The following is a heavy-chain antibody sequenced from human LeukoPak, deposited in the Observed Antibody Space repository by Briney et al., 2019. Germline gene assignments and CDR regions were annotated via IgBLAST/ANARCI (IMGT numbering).Heavy chain of an antibody. J-gene: IGHJ5*02. CDR3: VRPTAITSQFDP. Sequence: GESLKISCQASGYKFTTSWIGWVHQMPGKGLEWMGIISPDDSDTRYSPAFQGQVTISVNKSTNTTFLHWSSLKASDSGIYYCVRPTAITSQFDPWGQGTQVTVSS. CDR2: ISPDDSDT. CDR1: GYKFTTSW. V-gene: IGHV5-51*07.